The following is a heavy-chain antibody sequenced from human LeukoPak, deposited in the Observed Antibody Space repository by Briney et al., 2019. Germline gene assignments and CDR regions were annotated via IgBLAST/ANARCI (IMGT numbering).Heavy chain of an antibody. CDR1: GGSFSGYY. V-gene: IGHV4-34*01. CDR3: ARGAPYFDWLSPDLDY. D-gene: IGHD3-9*01. J-gene: IGHJ4*02. CDR2: INYSGST. Sequence: SETLSLTCAVYGGSFSGYYWSWIRQPPGKGLEWIGEINYSGSTYYNPSLKSRVTISVDTSKNQFSLKLSSVTAADTAVYYCARGAPYFDWLSPDLDYWGQGTLVTVSS.